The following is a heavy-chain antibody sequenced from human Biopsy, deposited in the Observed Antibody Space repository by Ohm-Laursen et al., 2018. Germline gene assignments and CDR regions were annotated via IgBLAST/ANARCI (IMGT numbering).Heavy chain of an antibody. J-gene: IGHJ5*02. D-gene: IGHD3-22*01. CDR3: TRGGYYYDSLAYYYWFDP. CDR2: INAKTDDT. V-gene: IGHV1-2*02. Sequence: ASVKVSCKASGYTFTGYHVHWVRQAPGQGLEWMGWINAKTDDTNYAQKFQGRVTMIRDTSISTAYVDLSSLRSDDTAVYYFTRGGYYYDSLAYYYWFDPWGQGTLVTVSS. CDR1: GYTFTGYH.